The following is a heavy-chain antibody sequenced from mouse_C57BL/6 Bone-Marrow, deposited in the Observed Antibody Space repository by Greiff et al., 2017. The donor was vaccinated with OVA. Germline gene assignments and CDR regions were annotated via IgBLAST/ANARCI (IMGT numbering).Heavy chain of an antibody. CDR1: GFTFSSYG. J-gene: IGHJ2*01. Sequence: EVHLVESGGDLVKPGGSLKLSCAASGFTFSSYGMSWVRQTPDKRLEWVATISSGGSYTYYPDSVKGRFTISRDNAKNTLYLQMSSRKSEDTAMYYCARQGGRYGYGHWGQGTTLTVSS. CDR3: ARQGGRYGYGH. CDR2: ISSGGSYT. V-gene: IGHV5-6*01. D-gene: IGHD2-2*01.